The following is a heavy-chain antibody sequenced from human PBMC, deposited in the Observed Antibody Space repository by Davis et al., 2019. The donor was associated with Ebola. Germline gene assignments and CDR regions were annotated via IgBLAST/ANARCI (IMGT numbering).Heavy chain of an antibody. CDR1: GFTFRSYG. CDR3: ARDAHDYDAFDI. V-gene: IGHV3-33*01. Sequence: GESLKISCAASGFTFRSYGMHWVRQAPGKGLEWVAVIWYDGSKKYYADSVKGLFTISRDNSKNNLYLQMNSLRAEDTAVYYCARDAHDYDAFDIWGQGTMVTVSS. CDR2: IWYDGSKK. D-gene: IGHD5-12*01. J-gene: IGHJ3*02.